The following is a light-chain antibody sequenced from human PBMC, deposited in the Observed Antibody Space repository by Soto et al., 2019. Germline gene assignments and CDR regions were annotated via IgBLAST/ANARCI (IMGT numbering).Light chain of an antibody. J-gene: IGLJ1*01. CDR2: EVN. Sequence: QSALTQPPSASGSPGQSVTISCTGTSSDVGGYNYVSWYQQHTGKVPKLMIYEVNKRPSAVPDRFSGSKSGNTAFLTVSWLQSEDEADYYCTSYDGGNNVFGTGTKLTVL. V-gene: IGLV2-8*01. CDR3: TSYDGGNNV. CDR1: SSDVGGYNY.